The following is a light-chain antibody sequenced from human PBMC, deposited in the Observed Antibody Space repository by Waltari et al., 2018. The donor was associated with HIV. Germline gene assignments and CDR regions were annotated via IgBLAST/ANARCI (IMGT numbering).Light chain of an antibody. CDR3: SSYTSSSTYV. CDR2: DVS. CDR1: TSDVGGYRY. Sequence: QSALTQPAYVSGSPGQSITISCTGTTSDVGGYRYVSWYQQHPGKATKLMIYDVSNRPAGVSNRFSGSRSGNPASLTISGLQAEDEADYYCSSYTSSSTYVFGTGTKVTVL. J-gene: IGLJ1*01. V-gene: IGLV2-14*03.